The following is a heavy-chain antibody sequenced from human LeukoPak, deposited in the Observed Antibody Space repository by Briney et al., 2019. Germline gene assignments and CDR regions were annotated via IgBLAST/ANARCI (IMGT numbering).Heavy chain of an antibody. D-gene: IGHD3-22*01. Sequence: PGGSLRLSCAASGFTFSSYAMSWVRQAPGKGLEWVSAISGSGGSTYYADSVKSRFTISRDNSKNTLYLQMNSLRAEDTAVYYCAKPYFYDSSGYYTVDYWGQGTLVTVSS. CDR2: ISGSGGST. V-gene: IGHV3-23*01. J-gene: IGHJ4*02. CDR3: AKPYFYDSSGYYTVDY. CDR1: GFTFSSYA.